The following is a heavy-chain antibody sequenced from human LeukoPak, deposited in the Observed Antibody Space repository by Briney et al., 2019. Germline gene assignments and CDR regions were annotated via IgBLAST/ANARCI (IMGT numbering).Heavy chain of an antibody. CDR2: VNLQGST. D-gene: IGHD2-2*01. J-gene: IGHJ4*02. Sequence: SGTLSLTCGVSGGSISNTNWWTWVRQPPGKGPEWIGEVNLQGSTNYNPSLKSRVAISVDKSENHISLKLTSVTAADTAMYYCARGRYHQPLQFDYWGQGTLVTVSS. V-gene: IGHV4-4*02. CDR1: GGSISNTNW. CDR3: ARGRYHQPLQFDY.